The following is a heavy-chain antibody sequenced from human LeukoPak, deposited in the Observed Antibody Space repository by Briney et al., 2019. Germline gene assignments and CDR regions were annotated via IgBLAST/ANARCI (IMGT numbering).Heavy chain of an antibody. CDR3: ARLNTAMGYYYGMDV. J-gene: IGHJ6*02. CDR1: GGSMSNSF. CDR2: IYYTGST. V-gene: IGHV4-59*08. D-gene: IGHD5-18*01. Sequence: SETLSLTCTVSGGSMSNSFWSWIRQPPGKGLEWIGYIYYTGSTNYNSSLRSRATISLDTSKNQFSLKLSSVTAADTAVYYCARLNTAMGYYYGMDVWGQGTTVTVSS.